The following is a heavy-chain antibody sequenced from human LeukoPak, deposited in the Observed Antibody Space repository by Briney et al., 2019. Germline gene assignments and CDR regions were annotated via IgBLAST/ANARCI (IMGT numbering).Heavy chain of an antibody. CDR1: RLTLSSYE. CDR3: ARINRGLRNGLDV. D-gene: IGHD1-14*01. CDR2: ISSSGNTI. Sequence: SLRLSCAASRLTLSSYEMNWGPQAPGKGREGSSYISSSGNTIYYADSVKGRFTIPRDNAKHSLYLQMISLSAKDTAFYYCARINRGLRNGLDVWGQGTTVTVSS. V-gene: IGHV3-48*03. J-gene: IGHJ6*02.